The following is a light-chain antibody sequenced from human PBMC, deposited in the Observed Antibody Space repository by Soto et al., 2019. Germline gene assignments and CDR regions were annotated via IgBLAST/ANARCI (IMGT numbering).Light chain of an antibody. CDR1: QSISSN. CDR3: QQYNGWPWT. CDR2: RTS. V-gene: IGKV3-15*01. Sequence: EIVMTQSPATLSVSPGERATLSCRASQSISSNLAWYQQKPGQAPRLLMFRTSSRATGFPARFSGSGSGTEFNLTISSLQSEDFGVYYCQQYNGWPWTFGQGTKVDIK. J-gene: IGKJ1*01.